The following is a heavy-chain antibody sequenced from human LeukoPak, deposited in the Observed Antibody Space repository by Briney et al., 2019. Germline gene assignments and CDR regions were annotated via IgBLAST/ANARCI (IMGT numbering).Heavy chain of an antibody. CDR3: ARDRDSSGGAAFDI. V-gene: IGHV3-23*01. D-gene: IGHD3-22*01. Sequence: TGGSLRLSCAASGFTFSSYAMSWVRQAPGKGLEWVSAISGSGGSTYYADSVKGRFTISRDNSKTTLYLQMNSLRAEDTAVYYCARDRDSSGGAAFDIWGQGTMVTVSS. J-gene: IGHJ3*02. CDR2: ISGSGGST. CDR1: GFTFSSYA.